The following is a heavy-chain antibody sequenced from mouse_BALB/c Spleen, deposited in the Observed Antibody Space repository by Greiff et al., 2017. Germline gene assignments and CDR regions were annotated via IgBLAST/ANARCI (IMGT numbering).Heavy chain of an antibody. CDR3: ARLYYGNRMDY. CDR2: ISSGGGST. J-gene: IGHJ4*01. Sequence: EVQRVESGGGLVKPGGSLKLSCAASGFAFSSYDMSWVRQTPEKRLEWVAYISSGGGSTYYPDTVKGRFTISRDNAKNTLYLQMSSLKSEDTAMYYCARLYYGNRMDYWGQGTSVTVSS. D-gene: IGHD2-1*01. CDR1: GFAFSSYD. V-gene: IGHV5-12-1*01.